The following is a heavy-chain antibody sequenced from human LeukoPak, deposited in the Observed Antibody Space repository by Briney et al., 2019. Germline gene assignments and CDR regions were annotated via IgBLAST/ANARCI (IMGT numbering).Heavy chain of an antibody. V-gene: IGHV3-7*04. CDR2: IKQDGSEE. J-gene: IGHJ4*02. D-gene: IGHD5-18*01. CDR1: GFPFTSSW. CDR3: ARDSYGKTDY. Sequence: GGSLRLSCAASGFPFTSSWMRWVRLPPGKGLEWVANIKQDGSEEYYVDSVKGRFTISRDNAKNSLYLQMSRLRAEDTAVYYCARDSYGKTDYWGLGTLVTVSS.